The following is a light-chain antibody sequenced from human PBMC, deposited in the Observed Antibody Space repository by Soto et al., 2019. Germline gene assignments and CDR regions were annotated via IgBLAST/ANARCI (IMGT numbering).Light chain of an antibody. CDR3: QQFSSYPLT. CDR1: QSVSSN. CDR2: GAS. Sequence: EIVLTQSPGTLSLSPGERATLSCRASQSVSSNLAWYQQKPGQAPRLLIYGASTRATGIPARSSGSGSGTDFTLTISRLEPEDFAVYYCQQFSSYPLTFGGGTKVDIK. J-gene: IGKJ4*01. V-gene: IGKV3-20*01.